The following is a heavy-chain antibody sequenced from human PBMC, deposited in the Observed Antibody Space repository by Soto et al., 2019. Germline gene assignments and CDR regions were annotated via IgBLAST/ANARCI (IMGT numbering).Heavy chain of an antibody. Sequence: SGPTLVNPTETLTLTCTFSGFSLSTNGVGVGWIRQPPGKALGWLALSYWDHTDRYSPSLKSRVTITRDTSKNQVVLTVTNMDPVDTATYFCAYALRGSSCSGATCYYFDYWGQGTPVTVSS. CDR2: SYWDHTD. CDR1: GFSLSTNGVG. D-gene: IGHD2-15*01. CDR3: AYALRGSSCSGATCYYFDY. V-gene: IGHV2-5*02. J-gene: IGHJ4*02.